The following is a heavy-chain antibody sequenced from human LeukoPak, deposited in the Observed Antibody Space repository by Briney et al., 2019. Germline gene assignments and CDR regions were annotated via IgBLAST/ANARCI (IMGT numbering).Heavy chain of an antibody. J-gene: IGHJ6*03. Sequence: PGGSLRLSCAASGFTFSSYAMHWVRQAPGKGLEYVSAISSNGGSTYYANSVKGRFTISRGNSKNTLYLQMGSLRAEDMAVYYCARAVEGGYSSSSWGYYYYMDVWGKGTTVTVSS. D-gene: IGHD6-6*01. CDR1: GFTFSSYA. CDR3: ARAVEGGYSSSSWGYYYYMDV. CDR2: ISSNGGST. V-gene: IGHV3-64*01.